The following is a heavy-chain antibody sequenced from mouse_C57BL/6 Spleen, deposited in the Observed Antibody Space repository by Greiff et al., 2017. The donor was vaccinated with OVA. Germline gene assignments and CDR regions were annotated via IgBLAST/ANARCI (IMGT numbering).Heavy chain of an antibody. V-gene: IGHV1-76*01. J-gene: IGHJ2*01. CDR1: GYTFTDYY. D-gene: IGHD2-4*01. CDR3: ARFDYDDFDY. CDR2: IYPGSGNT. Sequence: VQLQQSGAELVRPGASVKLSCKASGYTFTDYYINWVKQRPGQGLEWIARIYPGSGNTYYNEKFKGKATLTAEKSSSTAYMQLSSLTSEDSAVYFCARFDYDDFDYWGQGTTLTVSS.